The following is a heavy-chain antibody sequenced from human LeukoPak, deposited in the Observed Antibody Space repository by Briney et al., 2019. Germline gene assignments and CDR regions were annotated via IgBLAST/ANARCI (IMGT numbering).Heavy chain of an antibody. CDR3: ARVEEKGWFDP. J-gene: IGHJ5*02. Sequence: GSLRLSCAASGFTFSSYSMNWVRQPPGKGLEWIGEIYHSGGTNYNPSLKSRITISVDKSKNQFFLKVSSVTAADTAVYYCARVEEKGWFDPWGQGTLVTVSS. V-gene: IGHV4-4*02. CDR2: IYHSGGT. CDR1: GFTFSSYSM.